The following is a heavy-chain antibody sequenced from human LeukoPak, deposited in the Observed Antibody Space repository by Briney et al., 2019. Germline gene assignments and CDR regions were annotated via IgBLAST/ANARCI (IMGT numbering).Heavy chain of an antibody. CDR3: ARERSSGSGWNDY. Sequence: ASVKVSCKASGYTFTGYYMHWVRQAPGQGLEWMGRINPNSGGTNYAQKFQGRVTMTRDTSISTAYMELSRLRSDDTAVYYCARERSSGSGWNDYWGQGTLVTVSP. CDR1: GYTFTGYY. CDR2: INPNSGGT. J-gene: IGHJ4*02. V-gene: IGHV1-2*06. D-gene: IGHD6-19*01.